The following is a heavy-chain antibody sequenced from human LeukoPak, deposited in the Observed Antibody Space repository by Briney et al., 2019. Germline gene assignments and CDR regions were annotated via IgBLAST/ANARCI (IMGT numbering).Heavy chain of an antibody. J-gene: IGHJ5*02. CDR2: IYYSRST. D-gene: IGHD3-9*01. V-gene: IGHV4-59*01. CDR3: GLTPTISTGYGWFDP. Sequence: SETLSLTCSVSGVSITNNNYWSWIRQSPGKGLEWSGYIYYSRSTNYNPSLKSRITMSVDMSKNQYSLKLSSVAAADTAVYYCGLTPTISTGYGWFDPWGQGTLVIVSS. CDR1: GVSITNNNY.